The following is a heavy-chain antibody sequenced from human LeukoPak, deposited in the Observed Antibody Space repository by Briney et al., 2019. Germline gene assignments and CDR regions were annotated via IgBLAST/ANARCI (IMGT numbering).Heavy chain of an antibody. D-gene: IGHD1-14*01. Sequence: GGSLRLSCATSGFAFSNHAMHWVRQAPGGGLEYVSVISSSGIRTYYGSSVKGRFTISRDNTKNTLYLQMGSLRVEDTGVYYCAREALGTSIDYWGQGSLVTVSS. CDR1: GFAFSNHA. CDR2: ISSSGIRT. V-gene: IGHV3-64*01. J-gene: IGHJ4*02. CDR3: AREALGTSIDY.